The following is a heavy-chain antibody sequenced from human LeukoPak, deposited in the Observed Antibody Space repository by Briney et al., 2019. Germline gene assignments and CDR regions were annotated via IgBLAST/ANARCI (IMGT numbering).Heavy chain of an antibody. CDR2: INHSGST. V-gene: IGHV4-34*01. J-gene: IGHJ4*02. D-gene: IGHD2-2*01. CDR1: GGSFSGYY. Sequence: SETLSLTCAVYGGSFSGYYWSWIRQPPGKGLEWIGEINHSGSTNYNPSLKSRVTISVDTSKNQFSLKLSSVTAADTAVYYCRRLDCSSTSCYAPLDYWGQGTLATVSS. CDR3: RRLDCSSTSCYAPLDY.